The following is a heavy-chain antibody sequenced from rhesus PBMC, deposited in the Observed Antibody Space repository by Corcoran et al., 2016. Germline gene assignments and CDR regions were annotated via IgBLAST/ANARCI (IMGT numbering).Heavy chain of an antibody. CDR3: TRDWISVVITTPYGLDS. CDR1: GFPFISYD. D-gene: IGHD3-16*01. Sequence: EVQLVESGGGLVQPGGSLRLSCAASGFPFISYDMSWVRQAPGKGLEWVSCISSTFKTICYAASVKGRLTISIDNAKNSLSLQMSSLRAEDTAVYYCTRDWISVVITTPYGLDSWGQGVVVTVSS. CDR2: ISSTFKTI. J-gene: IGHJ6*01. V-gene: IGHV3-136*01.